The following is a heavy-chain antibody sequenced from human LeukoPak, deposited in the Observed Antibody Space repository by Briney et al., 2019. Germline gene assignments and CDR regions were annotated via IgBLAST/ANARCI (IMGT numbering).Heavy chain of an antibody. Sequence: GGSLRLSCEASGFTFNYFPMHWVRQAPGKGLEWVAVTSYDGTYKYYADSVKGRFTIYRDNSRNRMYLQMNSLSAEDTAVSYCTRARLLFGELSAALFDYWGQGTLVTVSS. CDR1: GFTFNYFP. CDR3: TRARLLFGELSAALFDY. J-gene: IGHJ4*02. D-gene: IGHD3-10*01. V-gene: IGHV3-30*04. CDR2: TSYDGTYK.